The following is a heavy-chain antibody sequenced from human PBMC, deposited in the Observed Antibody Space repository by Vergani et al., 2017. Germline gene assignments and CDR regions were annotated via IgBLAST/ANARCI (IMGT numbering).Heavy chain of an antibody. Sequence: VQLVESGGGLVKPGRSLRLSCQTSGFNFGEYGVSWVRQAPGKGLEWIGFIRSKTYGATTEYAASVRGRFTISRDDSKGIAYLQMSSLKKEDTAVYRCAVEIYDYGGSRDFDYWGQGTLVVVSS. CDR1: GFNFGEYG. J-gene: IGHJ4*02. CDR3: AVEIYDYGGSRDFDY. D-gene: IGHD4-23*01. CDR2: IRSKTYGATT. V-gene: IGHV3-49*04.